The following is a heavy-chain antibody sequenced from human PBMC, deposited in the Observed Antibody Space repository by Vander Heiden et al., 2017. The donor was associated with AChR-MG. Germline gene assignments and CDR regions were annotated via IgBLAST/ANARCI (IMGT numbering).Heavy chain of an antibody. CDR2: IWYDGSNK. CDR3: AREGGGYCSGGSCYGWFDP. J-gene: IGHJ5*02. Sequence: QVQLVESGGGVVQPGRSLRPPCAASGFTFRSHGMHWVRQAPGKGLEWVAVIWYDGSNKYYADSVKGRFTISRDNSKNTLYLQMNSLRAEDTAVYYCAREGGGYCSGGSCYGWFDPWGQGTLVTVSS. D-gene: IGHD2-15*01. CDR1: GFTFRSHG. V-gene: IGHV3-33*01.